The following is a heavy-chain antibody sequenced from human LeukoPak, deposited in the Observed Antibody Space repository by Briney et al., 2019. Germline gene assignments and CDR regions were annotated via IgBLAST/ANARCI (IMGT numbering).Heavy chain of an antibody. CDR2: IYHSGST. Sequence: PSETLSLTCTVSGYSISSGYYWGWIRQPPGKGLEWIGSIYHSGSTYYNPSLKSRVTISVDTSKNQFSLKLSSVTAADTAVYYCARVEVWDYYYYGMDVWGQGTTVTVSS. D-gene: IGHD3-16*01. V-gene: IGHV4-38-2*02. CDR1: GYSISSGYY. CDR3: ARVEVWDYYYYGMDV. J-gene: IGHJ6*02.